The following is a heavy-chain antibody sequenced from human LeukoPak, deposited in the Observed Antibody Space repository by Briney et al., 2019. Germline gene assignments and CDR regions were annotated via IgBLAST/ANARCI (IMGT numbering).Heavy chain of an antibody. CDR2: IYHSGST. CDR3: ARRLGKYSSSWYYNMRGWFDP. D-gene: IGHD6-13*01. Sequence: SETLSLTCTVSGYSISSGYYWGWIRQPPGKGLEWIGSIYHSGSTYYNPSLKSRVTISVDTSKNQFSLKLSSVTAADTAVYYCARRLGKYSSSWYYNMRGWFDPWGQGTLVTVSS. V-gene: IGHV4-38-2*02. CDR1: GYSISSGYY. J-gene: IGHJ5*02.